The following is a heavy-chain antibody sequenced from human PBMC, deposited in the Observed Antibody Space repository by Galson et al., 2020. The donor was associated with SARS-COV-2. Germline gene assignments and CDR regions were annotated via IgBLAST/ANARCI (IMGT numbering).Heavy chain of an antibody. CDR3: ARVGGMATTPANYYYYGLDV. CDR1: GFPFSSYS. D-gene: IGHD2-15*01. J-gene: IGHJ6*02. V-gene: IGHV3-21*01. CDR2: ISAGSSYI. Sequence: GGSLRLSCAASGFPFSSYSMNWVRQAPGKGLEWVSSISAGSSYIYYADSVTGRFTISRDNAKNSLYLQMNSLRAEDTAVYYCARVGGMATTPANYYYYGLDVWGQGTTVTVSS.